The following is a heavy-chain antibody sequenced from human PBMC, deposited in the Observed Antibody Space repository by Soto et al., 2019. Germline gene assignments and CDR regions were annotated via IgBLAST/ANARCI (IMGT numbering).Heavy chain of an antibody. V-gene: IGHV1-69*06. CDR3: ARRHPVVPAAIWGCMDV. D-gene: IGHD2-2*01. CDR2: NIPIFGTA. Sequence: QVQLVQSGAEVKKPGSSVKVSCKASGGTFSSYAISWVRQAPGQGLEWMGGNIPIFGTANYAQKFQGRVTITADKSTSTAYMELSSLRSEDTAVYYCARRHPVVPAAIWGCMDVWGQGTTVTVSS. CDR1: GGTFSSYA. J-gene: IGHJ6*02.